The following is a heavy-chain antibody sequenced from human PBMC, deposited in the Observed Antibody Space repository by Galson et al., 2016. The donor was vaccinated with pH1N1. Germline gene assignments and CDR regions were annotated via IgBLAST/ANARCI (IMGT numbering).Heavy chain of an antibody. V-gene: IGHV6-1*01. Sequence: CAISGDSVSSNSATWNWIRQSPSRGLEWLGRTYYRSKWYNDYAESVKSRIIISPDTSKNQLYLQLNSVTPADTAVYYCARGVIGYDFWSGYQDHAAFDIWCQGTMVIVSS. CDR3: ARGVIGYDFWSGYQDHAAFDI. J-gene: IGHJ3*02. CDR1: GDSVSSNSAT. CDR2: TYYRSKWYN. D-gene: IGHD3-3*01.